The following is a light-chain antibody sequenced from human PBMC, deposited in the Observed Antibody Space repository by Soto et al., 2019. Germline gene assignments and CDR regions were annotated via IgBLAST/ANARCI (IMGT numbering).Light chain of an antibody. CDR2: GAS. CDR3: QQYGSSPPST. V-gene: IGKV3-20*01. CDR1: QTVATN. J-gene: IGKJ5*01. Sequence: EIVMTQSPATLSVSPGERGTLSCRASQTVATNLAWYQQKPGQAPRLLIYGASSRATGIPDRFSGSGSGTDFTLTISRLEPEDFAVYYCQQYGSSPPSTFGQGTRLEIK.